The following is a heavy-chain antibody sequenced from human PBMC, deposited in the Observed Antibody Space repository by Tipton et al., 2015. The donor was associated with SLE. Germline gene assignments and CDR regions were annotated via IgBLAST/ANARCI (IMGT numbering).Heavy chain of an antibody. D-gene: IGHD2-8*01. Sequence: RSLRLSCTASGYISGDYAMSWVRQAPGKGLEWVGFIRSKDYGGTTEYAASVRGRFTISRDDSKSIAYLQMNSLKTEDTALYYCTRMYVSERPDAFDLWGQGTKVTVSS. CDR3: TRMYVSERPDAFDL. J-gene: IGHJ3*01. V-gene: IGHV3-49*04. CDR2: IRSKDYGGTT. CDR1: GYISGDYA.